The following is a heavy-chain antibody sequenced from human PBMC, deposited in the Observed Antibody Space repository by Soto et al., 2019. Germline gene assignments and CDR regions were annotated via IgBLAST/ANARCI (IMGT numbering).Heavy chain of an antibody. D-gene: IGHD3-22*01. Sequence: GGSLRLSCAASGFTFSSYAMSWVRQAPGKGLEWVSAISGSGGSTYYADSVKGRFTISRDNSKNTLYLQMNSLRAEDTAVYYCAKAPSPYEGAELYYFDYWGQGTLVTVSS. CDR2: ISGSGGST. V-gene: IGHV3-23*01. CDR1: GFTFSSYA. CDR3: AKAPSPYEGAELYYFDY. J-gene: IGHJ4*02.